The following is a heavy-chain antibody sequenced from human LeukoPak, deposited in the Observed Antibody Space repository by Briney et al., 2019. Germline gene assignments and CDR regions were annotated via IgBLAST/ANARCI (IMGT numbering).Heavy chain of an antibody. Sequence: PGESLRLSCAASGYSISSYCLSWVRQAPGKGLEWLANIKQDGGKTYYVDSVKGRFTISRDNAKNSLYLQMNCLRAEDTAVYYCARLVVTVVGVRAYYYYYYMDVWGKGTTVTVSS. CDR1: GYSISSYC. CDR2: IKQDGGKT. CDR3: ARLVVTVVGVRAYYYYYYMDV. V-gene: IGHV3-7*01. D-gene: IGHD2-15*01. J-gene: IGHJ6*03.